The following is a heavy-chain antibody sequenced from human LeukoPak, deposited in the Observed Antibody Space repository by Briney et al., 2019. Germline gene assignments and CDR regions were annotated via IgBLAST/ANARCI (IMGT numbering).Heavy chain of an antibody. D-gene: IGHD6-19*01. CDR3: ARLGYISGSDY. CDR1: GYTFTSYD. V-gene: IGHV1-8*01. CDR2: MNPNSSNT. J-gene: IGHJ4*02. Sequence: ASVKVSCKASGYTFTSYDINWVRQATGQGLEWMGWMNPNSSNTGYAQKFQGRVTMTRNTSISTAYMELSRLRSDDTAVYYCARLGYISGSDYWGQGTLVTVSS.